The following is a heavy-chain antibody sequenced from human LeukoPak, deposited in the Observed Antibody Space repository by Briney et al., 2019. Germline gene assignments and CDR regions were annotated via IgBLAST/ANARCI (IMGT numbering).Heavy chain of an antibody. J-gene: IGHJ4*02. Sequence: ASVKVSCKASGGTFSSYAISWVRQAPGQGLEWMGGIIPIFGTANYAQKFQGRVTITADESTSTAYMELSSLRSEDTAVYYCARVHPDYDSNGYQLGYWGQGTLVTVSS. D-gene: IGHD3-22*01. V-gene: IGHV1-69*13. CDR1: GGTFSSYA. CDR3: ARVHPDYDSNGYQLGY. CDR2: IIPIFGTA.